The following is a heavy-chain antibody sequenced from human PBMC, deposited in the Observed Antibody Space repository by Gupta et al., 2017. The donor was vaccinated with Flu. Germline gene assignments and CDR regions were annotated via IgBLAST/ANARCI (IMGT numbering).Heavy chain of an antibody. Sequence: QVQLVQSGAEVKKPGSSVKVSCKTSGFTFSSNSFSWVRQAPGQGLEWMGGIIPIFETTNYAQKFQGRVTITADISTSTAYMELSSLPSDDTAVYYCAGQLGTWGYNGADYWGQGTLVTVSS. J-gene: IGHJ4*02. CDR1: GFTFSSNS. CDR2: IIPIFETT. CDR3: AGQLGTWGYNGADY. V-gene: IGHV1-69*06. D-gene: IGHD2-8*01.